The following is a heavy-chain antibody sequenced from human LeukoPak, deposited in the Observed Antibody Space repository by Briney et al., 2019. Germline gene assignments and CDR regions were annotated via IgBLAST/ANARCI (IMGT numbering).Heavy chain of an antibody. D-gene: IGHD3-9*01. J-gene: IGHJ4*02. CDR2: IYWDDDK. CDR1: GFSLSTSGVG. Sequence: SGPTLVNPTQTLTLTCTFSGFSLSTSGVGVGWIRQPPXXAXXXLALIYWDDDKRYSPSLKSRLTITKDTSKNQVVLTMTNMXXXDTXXYYCARTRYDISTXPLDYWGQGTLVTVSS. CDR3: ARTRYDISTXPLDY. V-gene: IGHV2-5*02.